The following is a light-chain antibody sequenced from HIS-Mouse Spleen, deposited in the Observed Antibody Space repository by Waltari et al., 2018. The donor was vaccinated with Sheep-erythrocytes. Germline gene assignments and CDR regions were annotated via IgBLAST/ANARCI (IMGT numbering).Light chain of an antibody. Sequence: QSALTQPPSASGSPGQSVTISCTATSSDVGGYNYVSWYQQHPGKAPNLMIYEVSKRPSGVPDRFSGSKSGNTASLTVSGLQAEDEADYYCSSYAGSNNWVFGGGTKLTVL. CDR3: SSYAGSNNWV. CDR1: SSDVGGYNY. V-gene: IGLV2-8*01. J-gene: IGLJ3*02. CDR2: EVS.